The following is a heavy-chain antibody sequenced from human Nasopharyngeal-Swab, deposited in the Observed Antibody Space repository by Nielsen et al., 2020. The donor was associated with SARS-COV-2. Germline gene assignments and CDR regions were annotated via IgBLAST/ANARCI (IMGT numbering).Heavy chain of an antibody. CDR2: IKQDGSEK. J-gene: IGHJ6*02. D-gene: IGHD5-18*01. V-gene: IGHV3-7*01. Sequence: GGSLRLSCAASGFTFSSYWMSWVRQAPGKGLEWVANIKQDGSEKYYVDSVKGRFTISRDNAKNSLYLQMNSLRAEDTAVYYCARTARMGYSYGLYYYYGMDVWGQGTTVTVSS. CDR3: ARTARMGYSYGLYYYYGMDV. CDR1: GFTFSSYW.